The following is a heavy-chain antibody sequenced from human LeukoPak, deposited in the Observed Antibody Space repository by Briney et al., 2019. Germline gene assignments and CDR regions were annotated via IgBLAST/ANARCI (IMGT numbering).Heavy chain of an antibody. CDR1: GFTFSSYG. D-gene: IGHD3-22*01. J-gene: IGHJ3*02. CDR3: AKEAVNYYDSSGYFDDAFDI. Sequence: GGSLRLSCAASGFTFSSYGMHWVRQAPGKGLEWVAVISYDESNKYYADSVKGRFTITRDNSKNTLYLQMNSLRAEDTAVYYCAKEAVNYYDSSGYFDDAFDIWGQGTMVTVSS. V-gene: IGHV3-30*18. CDR2: ISYDESNK.